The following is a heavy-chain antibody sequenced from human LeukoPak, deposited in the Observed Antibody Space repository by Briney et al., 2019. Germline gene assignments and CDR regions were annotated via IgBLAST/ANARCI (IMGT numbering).Heavy chain of an antibody. CDR2: IYYSGTT. CDR3: ARGYGGSYQYFDD. V-gene: IGHV4-39*07. D-gene: IGHD1-26*01. J-gene: IGHJ4*02. CDR1: GDSILTRTYY. Sequence: PSETLSLTCTVSGDSILTRTYYWGWIRQPPGKGLEWIGSIYYSGTTHYNPSLKSRVTISIDTSKNQFSLNLSSVTAADTAVYYCARGYGGSYQYFDDWGQGTLVTVSS.